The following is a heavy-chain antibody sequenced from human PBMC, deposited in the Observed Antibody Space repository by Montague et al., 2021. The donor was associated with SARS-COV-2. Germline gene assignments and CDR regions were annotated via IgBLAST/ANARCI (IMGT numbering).Heavy chain of an antibody. D-gene: IGHD3-3*01. Sequence: SETLSLTCAVYGGSFSGYYWRWIRQPPGKGLEWIGEINHRGSTNYNPSLKSRVIISVDTSENQFSLKLSSVTAADTAVYYCARGTGPRSITLFGVIISGHVFDIWGQGTMVTVS. CDR1: GGSFSGYY. CDR2: INHRGST. CDR3: ARGTGPRSITLFGVIISGHVFDI. J-gene: IGHJ3*02. V-gene: IGHV4-34*01.